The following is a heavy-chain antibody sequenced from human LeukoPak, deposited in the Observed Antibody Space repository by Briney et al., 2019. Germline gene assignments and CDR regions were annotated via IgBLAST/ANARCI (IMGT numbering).Heavy chain of an antibody. CDR1: GGTLSSYA. CDR3: ARDRGDGYNYAFDI. J-gene: IGHJ3*02. D-gene: IGHD5-24*01. V-gene: IGHV1-18*01. Sequence: ASVKVSCKASGGTLSSYAITWVRQAPGQGLEWMGWISAYNGNTNYAQKLQGRVTMTTDTSTSTAYMELRSLRSDDTAVYYCARDRGDGYNYAFDIWGQGTMVTVSS. CDR2: ISAYNGNT.